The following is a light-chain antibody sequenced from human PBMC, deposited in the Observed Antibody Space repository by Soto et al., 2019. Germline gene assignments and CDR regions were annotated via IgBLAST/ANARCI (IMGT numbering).Light chain of an antibody. CDR2: GAS. CDR1: QSVSNNY. Sequence: EIVLTQSPGTLSLSPGERATLSCRASQSVSNNYLAWYQQKPGQAPRLLIYGASNRATGIPDRFSGSGSGTDFTLTISSLEPEDFAVYYCQQRSARPRTFGQGTKVDIK. J-gene: IGKJ1*01. V-gene: IGKV3D-20*02. CDR3: QQRSARPRT.